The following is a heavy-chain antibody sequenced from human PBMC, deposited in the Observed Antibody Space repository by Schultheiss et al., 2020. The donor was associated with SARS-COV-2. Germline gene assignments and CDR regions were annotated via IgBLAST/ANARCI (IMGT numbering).Heavy chain of an antibody. CDR1: GGSISSYY. V-gene: IGHV4-59*12. CDR3: VKEEGHGPNNFDY. CDR2: IYYSGST. D-gene: IGHD2/OR15-2a*01. Sequence: SETLSLTCTVSGGSISSYYWSWIRQPPWKGLEWIGYIYYSGSTYYNPSLKSRVTISVDTSKNQFSLKLSSVTAADTAVYYCVKEEGHGPNNFDYWGQGTLVTVSS. J-gene: IGHJ4*02.